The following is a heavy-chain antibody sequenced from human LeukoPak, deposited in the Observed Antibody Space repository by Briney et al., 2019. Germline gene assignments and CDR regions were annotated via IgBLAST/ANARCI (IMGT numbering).Heavy chain of an antibody. CDR1: GGSLSSYY. D-gene: IGHD6-19*01. CDR2: IYYSGST. CDR3: ARGPSSGWYPLDS. V-gene: IGHV4-59*01. Sequence: SETLSLTCTVSGGSLSSYYWSWVPQPPGQGLEWIGYIYYSGSTNYNPSLTSRVTISVDTSKNQFSLQLSSVTAVDAAVYYCARGPSSGWYPLDSWGQGTLVTVSS. J-gene: IGHJ4*02.